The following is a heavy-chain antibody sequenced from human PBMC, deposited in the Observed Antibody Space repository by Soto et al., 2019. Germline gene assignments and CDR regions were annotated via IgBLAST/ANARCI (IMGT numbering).Heavy chain of an antibody. J-gene: IGHJ6*02. CDR2: IDPRDSYV. Sequence: GESLKISCKVSGYNFGTYWITWVRQVPGKGLEWMGRIDPRDSYVNYSPSFRGHVTLSVDKSTNTASLQWNTLKASDTAMYYCASSYCGGDCSAGYYYGMDVWGQGTTVTVSS. D-gene: IGHD2-21*02. CDR3: ASSYCGGDCSAGYYYGMDV. V-gene: IGHV5-10-1*01. CDR1: GYNFGTYW.